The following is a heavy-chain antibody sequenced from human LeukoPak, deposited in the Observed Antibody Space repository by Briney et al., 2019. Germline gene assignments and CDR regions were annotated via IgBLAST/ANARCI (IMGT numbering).Heavy chain of an antibody. CDR2: IRYDGSNK. J-gene: IGHJ4*02. CDR1: GFTFSSYG. V-gene: IGHV3-30*02. Sequence: GGSLRLSCAASGFTFSSYGMHWVRQAPGKGLEWVAFIRYDGSNKYYADSVKGRFTISRDNSKNTLYLQMNSLRAEDTAVYYCAKKRYYDSSGYQDDYWGQGTLVTVSS. D-gene: IGHD3-22*01. CDR3: AKKRYYDSSGYQDDY.